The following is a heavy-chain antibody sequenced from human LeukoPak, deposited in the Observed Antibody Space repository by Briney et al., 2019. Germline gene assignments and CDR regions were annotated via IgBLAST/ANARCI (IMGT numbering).Heavy chain of an antibody. V-gene: IGHV4-59*08. D-gene: IGHD3-22*01. Sequence: SETLSLTRTVSGGSISSYYWSWIRQPPGKGLEWIGYIYYSGSTNYNPSLKSRVTISVDTSKNQFSLKLSSVTAADTAVYYCAGGANYYDSSGSPLYYFDYWGQGTLVTVSS. CDR3: AGGANYYDSSGSPLYYFDY. J-gene: IGHJ4*02. CDR1: GGSISSYY. CDR2: IYYSGST.